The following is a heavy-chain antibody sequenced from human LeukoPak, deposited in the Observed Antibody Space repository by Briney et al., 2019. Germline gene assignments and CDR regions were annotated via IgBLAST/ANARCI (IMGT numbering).Heavy chain of an antibody. CDR2: ISAYNGNT. CDR3: ARRAGEGWVYYFDY. V-gene: IGHV1-18*01. J-gene: IGHJ4*02. Sequence: ASVKVSCKASGYTFTSYGISWVRQAPGQGLEWMGWISAYNGNTNYAQKLQGRVTMTRDMSTSTVYMELSSLRSEDTAVYYCARRAGEGWVYYFDYWGQGTLVTVSS. CDR1: GYTFTSYG. D-gene: IGHD1-26*01.